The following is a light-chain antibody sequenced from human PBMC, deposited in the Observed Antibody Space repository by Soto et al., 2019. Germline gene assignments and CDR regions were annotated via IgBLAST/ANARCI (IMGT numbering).Light chain of an antibody. CDR1: QSVSSTY. V-gene: IGKV3-20*01. Sequence: EIVLTKSPGTLYLSPGERATLSCRASQSVSSTYLAWYQQRRGQAPRLLIYDGFSRATGIPDRFSGSRSGTDCTLTISSLDPEDFAVYYCQHYGSSPGTFGQGTKVEIK. CDR3: QHYGSSPGT. J-gene: IGKJ1*01. CDR2: DGF.